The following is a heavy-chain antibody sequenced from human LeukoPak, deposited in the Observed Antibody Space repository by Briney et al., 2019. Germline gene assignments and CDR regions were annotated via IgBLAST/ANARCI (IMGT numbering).Heavy chain of an antibody. V-gene: IGHV3-23*01. CDR1: GFTFRHYG. J-gene: IGHJ3*02. CDR2: ISGSGGST. D-gene: IGHD6-13*01. CDR3: AKDQGIAPLYAFDI. Sequence: GGSLRLSCAASGFTFRHYGMSWVRQAPGKGLQWVSAISGSGGSTYYADSVKGRFTISRDNSKNTLYLQMNSLRAEDTAVYYCAKDQGIAPLYAFDIWGQGTMVTVSS.